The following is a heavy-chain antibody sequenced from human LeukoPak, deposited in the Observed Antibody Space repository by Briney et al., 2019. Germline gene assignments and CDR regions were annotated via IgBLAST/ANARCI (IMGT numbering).Heavy chain of an antibody. CDR2: IYPDGNNK. V-gene: IGHV3-30*02. D-gene: IGHD3-3*01. CDR3: AKDWSGNYNWSDP. Sequence: GGSLRLPCVASGFTFTTYGMHWVRQAPGKGLEWVACIYPDGNNKDYADSVKGRFIISRDNSKNILFLQMNSLRAADTAVYYCAKDWSGNYNWSDPWGQGTLVTVSS. CDR1: GFTFTTYG. J-gene: IGHJ5*02.